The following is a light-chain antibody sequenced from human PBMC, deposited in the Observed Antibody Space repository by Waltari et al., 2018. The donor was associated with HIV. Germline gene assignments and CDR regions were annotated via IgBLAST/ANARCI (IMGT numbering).Light chain of an antibody. CDR2: KEA. CDR3: QSPDSSGPWV. Sequence: SYELTQPPSVSVSPGQTDRNTRPGDALPKPYAYWYQQKPGQAPWLVIDKEAERPSGIPERFSGSSSGTTVTLTISGVQAEDEADYYCQSPDSSGPWVFGGGTKLTVL. J-gene: IGLJ3*02. CDR1: ALPKPY. V-gene: IGLV3-25*03.